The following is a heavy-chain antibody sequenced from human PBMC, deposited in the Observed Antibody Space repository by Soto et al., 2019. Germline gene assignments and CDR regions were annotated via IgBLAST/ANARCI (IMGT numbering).Heavy chain of an antibody. CDR3: ARSAGGYYDILTGYSTPLYYFDY. D-gene: IGHD3-9*01. CDR2: ISGSGGST. J-gene: IGHJ4*02. Sequence: EVQLLESGGGLVQPGGSLRLSCAASGFTFSSYAMSWVRQAPGKGLEWVSAISGSGGSTYYADSVKGRFTISRDNSKNTLYPQMNSLRAEDTAVYYCARSAGGYYDILTGYSTPLYYFDYWGQGTLVTVSS. V-gene: IGHV3-23*01. CDR1: GFTFSSYA.